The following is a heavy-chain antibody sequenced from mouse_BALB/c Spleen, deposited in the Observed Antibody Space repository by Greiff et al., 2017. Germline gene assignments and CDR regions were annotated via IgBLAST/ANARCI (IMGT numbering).Heavy chain of an antibody. CDR3: AGDWDYAMDY. Sequence: EVQLQQSGGDLVKPGGSLKLSCAASGFTFSSYGMSWVRQTPDKRLEWVATISSGGSYTYYPDSVKGRFTISRDNAKNTLYLQMSSLKSEDTAMYYCAGDWDYAMDYWGQGTSVTVSS. CDR2: ISSGGSYT. CDR1: GFTFSSYG. J-gene: IGHJ4*01. V-gene: IGHV5-6*01. D-gene: IGHD4-1*01.